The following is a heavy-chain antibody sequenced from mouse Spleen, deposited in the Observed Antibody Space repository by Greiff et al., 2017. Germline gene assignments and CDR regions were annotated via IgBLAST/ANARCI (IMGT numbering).Heavy chain of an antibody. J-gene: IGHJ4*01. CDR3: ARHYYGSSGGFYYAMDY. V-gene: IGHV1-81*01. Sequence: QVQLQQSGAELARPGASVKLSCKASGYTFTSYGISWVKQRTGQGLEWIGEIYPRSGNTYYNEKFKGKATLTADKSSSTAYMELRSLTSEDSAVYFCARHYYGSSGGFYYAMDYWGQGTSVTGSS. CDR1: GYTFTSYG. D-gene: IGHD1-1*01. CDR2: IYPRSGNT.